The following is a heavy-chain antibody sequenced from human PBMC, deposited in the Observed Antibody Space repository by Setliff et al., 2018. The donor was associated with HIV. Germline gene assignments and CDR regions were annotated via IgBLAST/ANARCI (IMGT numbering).Heavy chain of an antibody. CDR3: ARDMTYYFDSSGSFGWFDP. D-gene: IGHD3-22*01. CDR2: INHSGST. J-gene: IGHJ5*02. Sequence: SETLSLTCAVYGGSFSGYYWSWIRQPPGKGLEWIGEINHSGSTNYNSSLKSRVTISLDTSKNQFSLKLNSVTAADTAVYYCARDMTYYFDSSGSFGWFDPWGQGTLVTVSS. V-gene: IGHV4-34*01. CDR1: GGSFSGYY.